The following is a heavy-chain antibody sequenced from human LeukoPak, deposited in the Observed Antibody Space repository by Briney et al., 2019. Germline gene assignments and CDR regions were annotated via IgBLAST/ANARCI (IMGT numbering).Heavy chain of an antibody. D-gene: IGHD1-26*01. Sequence: PGGSLRLSCAASGLTVSSNYMSWVRQAPGKGLEWVSGINSGGSTFYADSVQGRFPIHRENSKNTLYLQMNSLRAEDTAVYYCARDGAGYSTLGLYWGQGTLVSVSS. CDR2: INSGGST. V-gene: IGHV3-53*01. CDR1: GLTVSSNY. CDR3: ARDGAGYSTLGLY. J-gene: IGHJ4*02.